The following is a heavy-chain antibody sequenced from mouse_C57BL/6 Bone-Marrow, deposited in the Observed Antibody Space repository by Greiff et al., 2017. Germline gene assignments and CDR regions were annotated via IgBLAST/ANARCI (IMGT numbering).Heavy chain of an antibody. CDR3: ASPYYYGSRGNY. D-gene: IGHD1-1*01. Sequence: VQLQQSGAELARPGASVKLSCKASGYTFTSYGISWVKQRPGQGLEWIGEIYPRSGNTYYNEKFKGKATLTADKSSSTAYMELRSLTSDDSAVYFCASPYYYGSRGNYWGQGTTLTVSS. CDR1: GYTFTSYG. V-gene: IGHV1-81*01. J-gene: IGHJ2*01. CDR2: IYPRSGNT.